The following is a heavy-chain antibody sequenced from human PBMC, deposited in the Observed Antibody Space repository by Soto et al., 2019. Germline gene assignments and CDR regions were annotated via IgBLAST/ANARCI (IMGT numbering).Heavy chain of an antibody. CDR2: IYYSGST. V-gene: IGHV4-39*01. J-gene: IGHJ5*02. Sequence: SETLSLTCTVSGGSISSSSYYWGWIRQPPGKGLEWIGSIYYSGSTYYNPSLKSRVTISVDTSKNQFSLKLSSVTAADTAVYYCAGIVATISTNWFDPWGQGTLVTVSS. CDR3: AGIVATISTNWFDP. D-gene: IGHD5-12*01. CDR1: GGSISSSSYY.